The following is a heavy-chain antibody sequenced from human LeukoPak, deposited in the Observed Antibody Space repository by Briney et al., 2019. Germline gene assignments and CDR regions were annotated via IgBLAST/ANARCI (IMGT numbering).Heavy chain of an antibody. D-gene: IGHD3-22*01. V-gene: IGHV3-53*04. Sequence: GGSLRLSCAASGFTVSSNYMNWVRQAPGKGPEWVSVIYSGGSTYYADSVKGRFTISRHNPKNTLYLQMNSLSPEDTAVYYCARASYYYDDSGYYYDYWGQGTLVTVSS. CDR1: GFTVSSNY. J-gene: IGHJ4*02. CDR3: ARASYYYDDSGYYYDY. CDR2: IYSGGST.